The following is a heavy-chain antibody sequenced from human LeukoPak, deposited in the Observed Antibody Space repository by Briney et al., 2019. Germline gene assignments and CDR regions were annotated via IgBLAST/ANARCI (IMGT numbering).Heavy chain of an antibody. CDR1: GFTVSSNY. J-gene: IGHJ6*02. Sequence: GGSLRLSCAASGFTVSSNYMSWVRQAPGKGLAWVSVIYSGGSTYYADSVKGRFTISRDNSKNTLYLQMNSLRAEDTAVYYCAKFWGAAGTLNYGMDVWGQGTMVTVSS. CDR3: AKFWGAAGTLNYGMDV. V-gene: IGHV3-66*01. D-gene: IGHD6-13*01. CDR2: IYSGGST.